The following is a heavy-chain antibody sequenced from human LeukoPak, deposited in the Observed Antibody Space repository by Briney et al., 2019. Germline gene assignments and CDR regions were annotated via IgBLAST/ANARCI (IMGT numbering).Heavy chain of an antibody. Sequence: ASVKVSCKASGYTFTSYDINWVRQAPGQGLEWMGWMNPNSGNTGYAQKFQGRVTITRNTSISTAYMELNSLRSEDTAVYYCARGLGLPSTFYYYMDVWGKGTTVTVSS. CDR3: ARGLGLPSTFYYYMDV. V-gene: IGHV1-8*03. D-gene: IGHD5-12*01. CDR2: MNPNSGNT. CDR1: GYTFTSYD. J-gene: IGHJ6*03.